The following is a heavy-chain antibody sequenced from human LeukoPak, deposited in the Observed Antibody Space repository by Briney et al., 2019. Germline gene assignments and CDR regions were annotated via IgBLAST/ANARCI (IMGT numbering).Heavy chain of an antibody. J-gene: IGHJ4*02. Sequence: GGSLRLSCAASGFTFSSYGMHWVRQAPGKGLEWVAVTWYDGSNKYYADSVKGRFTISRDNSKNTLYLQMNSLRAEDTAVYYCAKAAAGTYFDYWGQGTLVTVSS. CDR3: AKAAAGTYFDY. D-gene: IGHD6-13*01. CDR2: TWYDGSNK. CDR1: GFTFSSYG. V-gene: IGHV3-33*06.